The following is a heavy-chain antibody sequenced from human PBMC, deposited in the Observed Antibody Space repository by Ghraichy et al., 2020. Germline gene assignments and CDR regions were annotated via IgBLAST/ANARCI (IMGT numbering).Heavy chain of an antibody. D-gene: IGHD3/OR15-3a*01. Sequence: SETLSLTCAVYGGSFTGYYWSWIRQPPGKGLEWIGEINHSGNTNYNPSFTSRVTMSVDTSKNKFSLKLTSWTAADTAVYYCARGYGLVPVTWGQGTLVTVS. CDR1: GGSFTGYY. V-gene: IGHV4-34*01. CDR2: INHSGNT. CDR3: ARGYGLVPVT. J-gene: IGHJ5*02.